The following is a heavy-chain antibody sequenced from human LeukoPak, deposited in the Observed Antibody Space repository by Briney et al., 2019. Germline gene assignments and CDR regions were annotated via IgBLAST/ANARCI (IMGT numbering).Heavy chain of an antibody. Sequence: GGSLRLSCAASGFTCSNNYMSWVRQAPGKGLEWVSVIYSGGTTYYADSVKGRFTISRDNSKNTLYLQMNSLRAEDTTVYYCAKPRSRYYYFWDYWGQGTLVTVSS. J-gene: IGHJ4*02. CDR3: AKPRSRYYYFWDY. D-gene: IGHD3-22*01. CDR2: IYSGGTT. V-gene: IGHV3-53*01. CDR1: GFTCSNNY.